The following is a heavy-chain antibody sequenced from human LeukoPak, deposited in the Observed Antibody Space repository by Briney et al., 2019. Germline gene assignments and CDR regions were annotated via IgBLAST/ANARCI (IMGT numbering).Heavy chain of an antibody. J-gene: IGHJ4*02. CDR1: GYTFTSYG. CDR2: ISAYNGNT. D-gene: IGHD4-23*01. CDR3: ARDRTVAPAGHFDY. V-gene: IGHV1-18*01. Sequence: ASVKVSCKASGYTFTSYGISWVRQAPGQGLEWMGWISAYNGNTNYARKLQGRVTMTTDTSTSTAYMELRSLRSDDTAVYYCARDRTVAPAGHFDYWGQGTLVTVSS.